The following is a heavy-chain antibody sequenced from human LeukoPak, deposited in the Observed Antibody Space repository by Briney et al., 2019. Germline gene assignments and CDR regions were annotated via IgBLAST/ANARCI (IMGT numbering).Heavy chain of an antibody. V-gene: IGHV4-39*01. CDR3: ARHLGYCSGGTSYWEPDAFDI. J-gene: IGHJ3*02. D-gene: IGHD2-15*01. CDR1: GGSISSSNYN. Sequence: KASETLSLTCTVSGGSISSSNYNWGWIRQPPGKGLEWIGSIYYSGSTYYNPSLKSRGTISVETSKHQFSLNLSSVTAADTAVYYCARHLGYCSGGTSYWEPDAFDIWGQGTLVTVSS. CDR2: IYYSGST.